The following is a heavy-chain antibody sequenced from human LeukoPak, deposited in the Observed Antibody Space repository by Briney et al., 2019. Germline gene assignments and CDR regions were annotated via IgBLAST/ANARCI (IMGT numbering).Heavy chain of an antibody. CDR1: GDSISSYY. CDR2: IYYSENT. V-gene: IGHV4-59*13. CDR3: ARGHLKGQLHLGYYYYMDV. Sequence: PSETLSLTCTVSGDSISSYYWSWIRQPPGTGLEWIRYIYYSENTYYNPSLKSRVTTSVDTSKNQFSLKLTSVTAADTAVYYCARGHLKGQLHLGYYYYMDVWGKGTTITVSS. J-gene: IGHJ6*03. D-gene: IGHD2-2*01.